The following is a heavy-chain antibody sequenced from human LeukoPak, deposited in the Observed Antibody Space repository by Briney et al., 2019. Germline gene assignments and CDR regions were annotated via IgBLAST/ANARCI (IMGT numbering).Heavy chain of an antibody. V-gene: IGHV3-33*06. CDR3: AQNTPYDILPHYYYYGMDV. J-gene: IGHJ6*02. CDR1: GFTFNNYG. D-gene: IGHD3-9*01. CDR2: IWYDGSNK. Sequence: PGGSLILSYAASGFTFNNYGMHRVRQAPGKWLKWGAVIWYDGSNKYYEGYLEGRFTVSRDNSKNTLYLQMNSLRAEDTAVYFCAQNTPYDILPHYYYYGMDVWGQGTTVTVSS.